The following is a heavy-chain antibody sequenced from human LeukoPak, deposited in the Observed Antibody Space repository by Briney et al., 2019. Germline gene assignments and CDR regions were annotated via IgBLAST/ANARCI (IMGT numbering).Heavy chain of an antibody. J-gene: IGHJ6*03. CDR1: GFTFSSYS. CDR3: ARSGRGVDSFYFYMDV. D-gene: IGHD3-10*01. Sequence: GGSLRLSCAASGFTFSSYSMNWVRQAPGKGLEWLSYISVSSRNVIDYSDSVKGRFTISRDDAKNSLYLQMNSLRAEDTAVYFCARSGRGVDSFYFYMDVWGKGTTVTVSS. V-gene: IGHV3-48*04. CDR2: ISVSSRNVI.